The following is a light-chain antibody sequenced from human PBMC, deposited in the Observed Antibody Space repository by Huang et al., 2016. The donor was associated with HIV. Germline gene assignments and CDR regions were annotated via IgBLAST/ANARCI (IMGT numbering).Light chain of an antibody. V-gene: IGKV3-15*01. Sequence: DTVMTQTPATLSVSPGARATLSCRASQSVGSKLACFQQKPGQAPRLLIHGASTRATCIPARFSGSGSGTEFTLTLSSLQSEDFAVYYCQEYNNWPYTFGQGTKLEIK. CDR3: QEYNNWPYT. CDR1: QSVGSK. J-gene: IGKJ2*01. CDR2: GAS.